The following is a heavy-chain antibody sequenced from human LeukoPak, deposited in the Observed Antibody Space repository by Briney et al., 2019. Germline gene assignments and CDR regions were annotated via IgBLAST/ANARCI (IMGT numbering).Heavy chain of an antibody. CDR1: GYSISSGYY. CDR2: IYYSGST. D-gene: IGHD5-24*01. V-gene: IGHV4-61*01. Sequence: SETLSLTCTVSGYSISSGYYWSRIRQPPGKGLEWIGYIYYSGSTNYNPSLKSRVTISVDTSKNQFSLKLSSVTAADTAVYYCASGRDGYNYYWFDPWGQGTLVTVSS. J-gene: IGHJ5*02. CDR3: ASGRDGYNYYWFDP.